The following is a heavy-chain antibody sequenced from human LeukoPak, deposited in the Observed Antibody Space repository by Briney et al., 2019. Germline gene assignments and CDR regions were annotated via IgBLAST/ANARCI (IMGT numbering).Heavy chain of an antibody. CDR2: ISSDGSST. CDR3: ARVTGGRYFDY. Sequence: GGSPRLSCAASGFTFSNYWMHWVRRAPGKGLVWVSRISSDGSSTSYAGSVKGRFTISRDNAENTLFLQMNSLRVEDTAVYYCARVTGGRYFDYWGQGTLVTVSS. V-gene: IGHV3-74*01. D-gene: IGHD1-14*01. CDR1: GFTFSNYW. J-gene: IGHJ4*02.